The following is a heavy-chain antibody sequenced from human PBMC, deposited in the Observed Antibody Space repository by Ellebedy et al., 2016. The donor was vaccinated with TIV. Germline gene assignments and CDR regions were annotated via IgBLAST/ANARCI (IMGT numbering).Heavy chain of an antibody. CDR2: INPSSGST. D-gene: IGHD2-21*02. CDR1: GYTFSNYF. V-gene: IGHV1-46*04. CDR3: ARASLAYCGGDCYSEDAFDI. Sequence: AASVKVSCKASGYTFSNYFVHWVRQAPGQGLEWMGIINPSSGSTTYAQKLQGRLTMTRDTSTSTVYMELSILRSEDTTVYYCARASLAYCGGDCYSEDAFDIWGQGTMVTVSS. J-gene: IGHJ3*02.